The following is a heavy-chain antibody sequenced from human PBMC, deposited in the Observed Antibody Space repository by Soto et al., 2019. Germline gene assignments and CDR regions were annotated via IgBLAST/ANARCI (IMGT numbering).Heavy chain of an antibody. J-gene: IGHJ4*02. Sequence: GGSLRLSCAASGFTFSSFSMNWVRQAPGKGLEWVSFISSSSSTIYYADSVKGRFTISRDNAKSSLFLQMNSLRAEDKAVYYCAREYSPGYGEVDYWGQGTLVTVSS. CDR3: AREYSPGYGEVDY. CDR1: GFTFSSFS. CDR2: ISSSSSTI. V-gene: IGHV3-48*01. D-gene: IGHD4-17*01.